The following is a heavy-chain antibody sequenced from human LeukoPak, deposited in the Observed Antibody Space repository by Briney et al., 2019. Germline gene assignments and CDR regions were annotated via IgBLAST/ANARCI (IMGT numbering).Heavy chain of an antibody. CDR3: ARARARASWYY. D-gene: IGHD1-1*01. CDR2: INHSGST. CDR1: GGSFSGYY. V-gene: IGHV4-34*01. J-gene: IGHJ4*02. Sequence: SETLSLTRAVYGGSFSGYYWSWIRQPPGKGLEWIGEINHSGSTNYNPSLKSRVTISVDTSKNQFSLKLSSVTAADTAVYYCARARARASWYYWGQGTLVTVSS.